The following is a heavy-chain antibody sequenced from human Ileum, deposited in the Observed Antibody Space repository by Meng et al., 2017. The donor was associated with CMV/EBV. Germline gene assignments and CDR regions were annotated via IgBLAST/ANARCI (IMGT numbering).Heavy chain of an antibody. J-gene: IGHJ5*02. D-gene: IGHD5-24*01. Sequence: SKGGKWVRKAPGRGLEWVGEIYHSGGSKYNPYLKSRATVSIDKSRNQFSWRLNSVTAADSAVYYCASREDGWLQSGGWFDPWGPGALVTVSS. CDR1: SKG. V-gene: IGHV4-4*02. CDR2: IYHSGGS. CDR3: ASREDGWLQSGGWFDP.